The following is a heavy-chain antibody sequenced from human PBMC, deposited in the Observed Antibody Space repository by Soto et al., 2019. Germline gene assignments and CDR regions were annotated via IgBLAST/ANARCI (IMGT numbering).Heavy chain of an antibody. J-gene: IGHJ6*02. V-gene: IGHV1-69*13. CDR1: GGTFSSYA. CDR2: IIPIFGTA. D-gene: IGHD5-18*01. CDR3: ARITAVPLWDYYYYGMDV. Sequence: ASVKVSCKASGGTFSSYAISWVRQAPGQGLEWMGGIIPIFGTANYAQKFQGRVTITADESTSTAYMELSSLRSEDTAVYYCARITAVPLWDYYYYGMDVWGQGTTVTVSS.